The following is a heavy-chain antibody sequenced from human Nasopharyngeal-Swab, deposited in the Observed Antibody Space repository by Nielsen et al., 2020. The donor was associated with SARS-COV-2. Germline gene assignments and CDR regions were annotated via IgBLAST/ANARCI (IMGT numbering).Heavy chain of an antibody. J-gene: IGHJ4*02. Sequence: GSLKIFCAASGFTFSSYAMSWVRQAPGKGLEWVSVISGSGGSTYYADSVKGRFTISRDNSKNTLYLQMNSLRAEDTAVYYCARYDDYYDSSGYAYWGQGTLVTVSS. CDR1: GFTFSSYA. D-gene: IGHD3-22*01. V-gene: IGHV3-23*01. CDR2: ISGSGGST. CDR3: ARYDDYYDSSGYAY.